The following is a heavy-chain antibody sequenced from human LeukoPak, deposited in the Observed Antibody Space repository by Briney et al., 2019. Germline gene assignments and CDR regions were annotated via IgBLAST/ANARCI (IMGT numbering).Heavy chain of an antibody. Sequence: SETLSLTCAVYGGSFSGYYWSWIRQPPGKGLEWIGEINHSGSTNYNPSLKSRVTISVDTSKNQFSLKLSSVTAADTAVYYCASHTPGEIDAFDIWGQGTMVTVSS. V-gene: IGHV4-34*01. CDR1: GGSFSGYY. CDR3: ASHTPGEIDAFDI. J-gene: IGHJ3*02. D-gene: IGHD7-27*01. CDR2: INHSGST.